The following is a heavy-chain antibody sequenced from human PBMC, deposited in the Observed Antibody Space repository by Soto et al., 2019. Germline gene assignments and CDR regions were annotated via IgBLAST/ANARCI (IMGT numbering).Heavy chain of an antibody. D-gene: IGHD3-10*01. V-gene: IGHV4-34*01. CDR2: INHSGST. CDR1: GGSFSGYY. CDR3: ASIWSSSRIPMVRGVITK. Sequence: SETLSLTCAVYGGSFSGYYWSWIRQPPGKGLEWIGEINHSGSTNYNPSLKSRVTISVDTSKNQFSLKLSSVTAADTAVYYCASIWSSSRIPMVRGVITKWRQGSLVTVSS. J-gene: IGHJ4*02.